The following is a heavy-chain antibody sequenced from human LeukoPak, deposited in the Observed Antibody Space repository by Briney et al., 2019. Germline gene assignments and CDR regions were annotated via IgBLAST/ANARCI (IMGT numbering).Heavy chain of an antibody. J-gene: IGHJ3*02. CDR3: ARDLSYDSNAFDI. Sequence: PSETLSLTCTVSGGSISSDGYYWSWIRQHPGKGLEWIGYIYYSGSTYYNPSLKSRVTISVDTSKNQFSLKLSSVTAADTAVYYCARDLSYDSNAFDIWGQGQWSPSLQ. CDR2: IYYSGST. D-gene: IGHD3-22*01. CDR1: GGSISSDGYY. V-gene: IGHV4-31*03.